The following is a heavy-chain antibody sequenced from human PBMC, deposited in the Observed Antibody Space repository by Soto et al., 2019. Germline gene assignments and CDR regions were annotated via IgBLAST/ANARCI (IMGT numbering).Heavy chain of an antibody. CDR2: IYPGDSDT. Sequence: GESLKISCKGSGYSFTNYWIGWVRQMPGKGLEWMGIIYPGDSDTRYSPSFQGQVTFSADKSINTAYLQWSSLKASDTAMYYCARISISVAGIGGNNLFDYWGQGTLVTVSS. D-gene: IGHD6-19*01. J-gene: IGHJ4*02. CDR1: GYSFTNYW. CDR3: ARISISVAGIGGNNLFDY. V-gene: IGHV5-51*01.